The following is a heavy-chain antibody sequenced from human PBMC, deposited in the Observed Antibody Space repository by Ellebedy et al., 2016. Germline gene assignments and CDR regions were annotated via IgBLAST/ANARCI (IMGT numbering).Heavy chain of an antibody. D-gene: IGHD6-19*01. CDR2: ISYDGSNK. J-gene: IGHJ4*02. Sequence: GGSLRLXXAASGFTFSSYGMHWVRQAPGKGLEWVAVISYDGSNKYYADSVKGRFTISRDNSKNTLYLQMNSLRAEDTAVYYCAGSYSSVLYFDYWGQGTLVTVSS. CDR3: AGSYSSVLYFDY. CDR1: GFTFSSYG. V-gene: IGHV3-30*03.